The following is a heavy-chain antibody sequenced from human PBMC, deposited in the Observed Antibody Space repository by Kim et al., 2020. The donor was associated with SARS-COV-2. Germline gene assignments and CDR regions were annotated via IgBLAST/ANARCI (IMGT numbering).Heavy chain of an antibody. J-gene: IGHJ4*01. CDR1: GFTFSRYG. V-gene: IGHV3-33*06. D-gene: IGHD3-16*01. Sequence: GGSLRLSCAASGFTFSRYGMHWVRQAPGTGLEWVAAIWYDGSNKYYADSVKGTLTISRDNSKNTLNLQMNSLRAEDTAVYYCAKDGGDYLGHGTLVTVSS. CDR2: IWYDGSNK. CDR3: AKDGGDY.